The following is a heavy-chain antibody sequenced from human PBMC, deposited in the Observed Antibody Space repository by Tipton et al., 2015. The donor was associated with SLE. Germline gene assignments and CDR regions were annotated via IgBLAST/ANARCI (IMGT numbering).Heavy chain of an antibody. D-gene: IGHD2-8*01. CDR2: IHHSGTT. CDR1: GGSISSGGYY. J-gene: IGHJ4*02. Sequence: TLSLTCTVSGGSISSGGYYWSWLRHHPGKGLEWIGSIHHSGTTHYNPSLKSRFIISVDTSKNRFSLEVSSVTAADTALYYCATRRYYQWAPFEYWGQGALVTVSS. CDR3: ATRRYYQWAPFEY. V-gene: IGHV4-31*03.